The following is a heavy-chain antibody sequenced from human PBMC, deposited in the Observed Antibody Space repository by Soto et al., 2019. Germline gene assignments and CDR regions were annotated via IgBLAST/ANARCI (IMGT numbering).Heavy chain of an antibody. V-gene: IGHV4-39*01. CDR2: IYYSATT. J-gene: IGHJ5*02. CDR1: GGSMSSSSYY. D-gene: IGHD3-3*02. CDR3: ASPKIAFYNWFDP. Sequence: SETLSLTCTVSGGSMSSSSYYWGWIRQPPGKGLEWIGSIYYSATTYYNPSLKSRVTISVDTSKNQFSLNLSSVTAADTAVYYCASPKIAFYNWFDPWGQGTLVTVS.